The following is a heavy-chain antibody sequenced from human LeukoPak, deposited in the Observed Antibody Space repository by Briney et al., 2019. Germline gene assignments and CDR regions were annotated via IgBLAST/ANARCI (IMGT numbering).Heavy chain of an antibody. CDR3: APSLYYYDSSGYYTLDY. D-gene: IGHD3-22*01. V-gene: IGHV1-2*02. CDR2: INPNSGGT. Sequence: ASVKVSCKASGYTFTCCYMHWMRQAPGQGLEWMGWINPNSGGTNYAQKFQGRVTMTRDTSISTAYMELSRLRSDDTAVYYCAPSLYYYDSSGYYTLDYWGQGTLVTVSS. J-gene: IGHJ4*02. CDR1: GYTFTCCY.